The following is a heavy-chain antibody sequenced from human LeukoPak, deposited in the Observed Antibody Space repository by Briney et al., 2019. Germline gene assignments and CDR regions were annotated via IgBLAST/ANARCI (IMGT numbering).Heavy chain of an antibody. CDR1: GFTFSSYT. V-gene: IGHV3-21*01. J-gene: IGHJ4*02. D-gene: IGHD1-26*01. Sequence: GGSLRLSCAASGFTFSSYTMNWVRQAPGKGLEWVSSISGSSSFIYYADSLKGRFTISRDNAKNSLYLQMNSLRAEDTAVYYCAGEVGTTLDYWGQGTLVTVSS. CDR2: ISGSSSFI. CDR3: AGEVGTTLDY.